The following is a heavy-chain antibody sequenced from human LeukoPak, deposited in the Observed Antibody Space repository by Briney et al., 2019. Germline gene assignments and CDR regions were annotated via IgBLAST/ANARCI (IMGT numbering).Heavy chain of an antibody. J-gene: IGHJ4*02. CDR1: GFTFSLFS. V-gene: IGHV3-30*04. CDR3: AKEGCSGGSCYFDY. Sequence: PGGSLRLSCAASGFTFSLFSMHWVRQAPGEGLEWVAVISYDGSNKYYADSVKGRFTISRDNSKNTLYLQMNSLRAEGTAVYYCAKEGCSGGSCYFDYWGQGTLVTVSS. CDR2: ISYDGSNK. D-gene: IGHD2-15*01.